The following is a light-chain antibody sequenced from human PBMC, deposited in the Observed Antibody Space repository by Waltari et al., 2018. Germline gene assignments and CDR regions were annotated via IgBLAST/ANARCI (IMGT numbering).Light chain of an antibody. CDR3: CSYAGRSTWV. V-gene: IGLV2-23*01. CDR2: EGT. CDR1: SSDCGSYKF. J-gene: IGLJ3*02. Sequence: QSALTQPASVSGSPGQSITISCTGTSSDCGSYKFVSWYQQHPGKAPKLMIYEGTKRPSGVSNHFSGSKSGNTASLTISGLQAEDEADYYCCSYAGRSTWVFGGGTKLTVL.